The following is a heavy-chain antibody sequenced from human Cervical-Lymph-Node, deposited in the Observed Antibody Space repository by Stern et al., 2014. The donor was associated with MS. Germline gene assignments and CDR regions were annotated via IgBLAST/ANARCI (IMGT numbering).Heavy chain of an antibody. D-gene: IGHD5-24*01. CDR3: ATLGWADY. CDR1: GFSFSSYW. V-gene: IGHV3-74*02. J-gene: IGHJ4*02. Sequence: EVQLVESGGGLVQPGGSLRLSCAASGFSFSSYWMHWVRQAPGKGLVLVSRIDSDGSTTGYADSVKGRFTSSRDNAKNTLYLQMNSLRAEDTAVYYCATLGWADYWGQGTLVTVSS. CDR2: IDSDGSTT.